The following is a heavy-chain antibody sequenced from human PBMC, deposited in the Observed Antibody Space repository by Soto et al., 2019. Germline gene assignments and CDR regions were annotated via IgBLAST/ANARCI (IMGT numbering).Heavy chain of an antibody. D-gene: IGHD1-26*01. CDR3: ARSLVRGAPDS. Sequence: GGSLRLSCAASGFTFSTYSMHWVRQDPGKGLEWVSSIDPSSVYIFYAASLQGRFTVSRANAQNSFYLQMNSLRAEDTAVYYCARSLVRGAPDSWGQGTLVTVSS. CDR1: GFTFSTYS. CDR2: IDPSSVYI. J-gene: IGHJ4*02. V-gene: IGHV3-21*01.